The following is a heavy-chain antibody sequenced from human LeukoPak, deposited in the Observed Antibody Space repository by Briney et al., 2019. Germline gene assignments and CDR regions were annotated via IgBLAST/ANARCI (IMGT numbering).Heavy chain of an antibody. CDR3: ARDDTTIPARPDY. J-gene: IGHJ4*02. CDR1: GFTFSDCY. Sequence: PGGSLRLSCAASGFTFSDCYMTWIRQAPGKGLEGISYISSSDNNIYYADSVKGRFTISRDNAKNSLYLQMNSLRVEDTAVYYCARDDTTIPARPDYWGQGTLVTVSS. CDR2: ISSSDNNI. D-gene: IGHD2-2*01. V-gene: IGHV3-11*04.